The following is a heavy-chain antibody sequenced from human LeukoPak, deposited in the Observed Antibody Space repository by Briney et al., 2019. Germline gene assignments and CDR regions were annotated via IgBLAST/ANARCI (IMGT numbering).Heavy chain of an antibody. J-gene: IGHJ4*02. CDR1: GGSISSDN. CDR2: ISGSGGST. Sequence: ETLSLTCGVSGGSISSDNWWSWVRQAPGKGLEWVSVISGSGGSTYYADSVKGRFTISRDNSKNTLYLQMNSLRAEDTAVYYCAKSARWSGYDYFDYWGQGTLVTVSS. D-gene: IGHD3-3*01. CDR3: AKSARWSGYDYFDY. V-gene: IGHV3-23*01.